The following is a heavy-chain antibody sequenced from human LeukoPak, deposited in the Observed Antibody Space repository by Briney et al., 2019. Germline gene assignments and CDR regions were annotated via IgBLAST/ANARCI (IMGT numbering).Heavy chain of an antibody. CDR3: ARGPYSYDSSGAFDI. D-gene: IGHD3-22*01. CDR2: ISSSGST. CDR1: GDSISSGDYY. Sequence: SETLSLTCTVSGDSISSGDYYWSWIRQPAGKGLEWIGRISSSGSTNYNPSLKSRVTISVDTSKNQFSLKLSSVTAADTAVYFCARGPYSYDSSGAFDIWGQGTMVTVSS. V-gene: IGHV4-61*02. J-gene: IGHJ3*02.